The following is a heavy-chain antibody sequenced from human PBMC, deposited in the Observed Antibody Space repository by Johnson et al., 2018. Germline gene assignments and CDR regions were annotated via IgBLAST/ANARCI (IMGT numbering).Heavy chain of an antibody. CDR3: ARGADYYYYDMDV. D-gene: IGHD4/OR15-4a*01. Sequence: QVQLVESGGGLVKPGGSLRLSCAASGFTFSDYYMSWIRQAPGRGLEWVSYISSSGSTIYYADSVKGRFTISRDNAKNSLYRQMNSLRADDTAVDYWARGADYYYYDMDVWGKGTTVTVSS. V-gene: IGHV3-11*04. J-gene: IGHJ6*03. CDR2: ISSSGSTI. CDR1: GFTFSDYY.